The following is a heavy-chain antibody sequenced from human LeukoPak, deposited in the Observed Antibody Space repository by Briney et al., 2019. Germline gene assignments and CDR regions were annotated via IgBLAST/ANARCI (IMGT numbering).Heavy chain of an antibody. D-gene: IGHD6-13*01. CDR3: ARREAAAGPDY. CDR2: IYTSGST. J-gene: IGHJ4*02. Sequence: SETLSLTCTVSGGSVSSGNYYWSWIRQPAGMGLEWIGRIYTSGSTNYNPSLKSRVTISVDPSKNQFSLKLSSVTAADTAVYYCARREAAAGPDYWGQGTLVTVSS. CDR1: GGSVSSGNYY. V-gene: IGHV4-61*02.